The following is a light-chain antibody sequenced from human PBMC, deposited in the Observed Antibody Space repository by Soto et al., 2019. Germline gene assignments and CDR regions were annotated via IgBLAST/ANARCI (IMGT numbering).Light chain of an antibody. Sequence: QSALTQPASVSGSPGQSITISCTGTSSDVGGYNYVSWYQQHPGKAPRLMIYEVSNRPSGVSNRFSGSKSGNTASLTISGLQTEDEADYHCSSYTTSSTLTFGGGTQLTVL. CDR3: SSYTTSSTLT. CDR1: SSDVGGYNY. J-gene: IGLJ2*01. CDR2: EVS. V-gene: IGLV2-14*01.